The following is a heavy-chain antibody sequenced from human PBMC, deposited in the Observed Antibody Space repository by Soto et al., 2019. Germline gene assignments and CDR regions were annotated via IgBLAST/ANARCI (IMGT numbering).Heavy chain of an antibody. Sequence: QVQVMESGGGVVQPGRSLRLSCAASGLTFSSYAMHWVRQAPGKGLEWVAFISYDGSNKYYAASVKGRFTISRDNSKNTLYLQMNSLRPEDTAVYYCAREGRIHHGMDVWGQGTTVTVSS. V-gene: IGHV3-30-3*01. J-gene: IGHJ6*02. CDR2: ISYDGSNK. CDR1: GLTFSSYA. D-gene: IGHD2-21*01. CDR3: AREGRIHHGMDV.